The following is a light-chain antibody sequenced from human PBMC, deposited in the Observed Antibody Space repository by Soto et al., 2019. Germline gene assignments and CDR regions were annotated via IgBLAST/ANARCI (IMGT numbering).Light chain of an antibody. CDR3: SSYAGSNNYV. V-gene: IGLV2-8*01. CDR2: EVT. Sequence: QYVLTQPPSASGSPGQSVTISCTGTSSAVGGYNFVSWYQQHPGKAPKLMIYEVTKRPSGVPDRFSGSKSGNTASLTVSGLQAEDEADFYCSSYAGSNNYVFGTGTKLTVL. CDR1: SSAVGGYNF. J-gene: IGLJ1*01.